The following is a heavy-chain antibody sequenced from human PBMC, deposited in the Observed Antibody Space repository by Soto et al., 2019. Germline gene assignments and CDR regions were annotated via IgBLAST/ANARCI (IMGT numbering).Heavy chain of an antibody. CDR3: ARDKVRWRLGARGWWFAP. CDR2: ISYDGSNK. D-gene: IGHD3-16*01. Sequence: GGSLRLSCAASGFTFSSYAMHWVRQAPGKGLEWVTVISYDGSNKYYADSVKGRFTISRDNSKNTLYLQMNSLRAEDTAVYYCARDKVRWRLGARGWWFAPWAREPLVTFSS. CDR1: GFTFSSYA. J-gene: IGHJ5*02. V-gene: IGHV3-30-3*01.